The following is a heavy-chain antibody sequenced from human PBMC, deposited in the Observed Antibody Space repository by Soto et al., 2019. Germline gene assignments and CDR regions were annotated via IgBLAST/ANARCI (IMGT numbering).Heavy chain of an antibody. Sequence: QLLESGPGLVKPSETLSLTCTVSGGSISSSSYYWGWIRQPPGKGLEWIGSIYYSGSTYYNPSLESRVTISVDTSKNQFSLKLSPVTPADTAVYYCAGHEAVAGIRWFDPWGQGTLVTISS. J-gene: IGHJ5*02. D-gene: IGHD6-19*01. CDR2: IYYSGST. V-gene: IGHV4-39*01. CDR3: AGHEAVAGIRWFDP. CDR1: GGSISSSSYY.